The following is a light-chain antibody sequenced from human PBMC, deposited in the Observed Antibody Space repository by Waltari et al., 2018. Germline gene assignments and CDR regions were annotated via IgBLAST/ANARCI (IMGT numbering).Light chain of an antibody. CDR1: LSVFYSSNNKNF. V-gene: IGKV4-1*01. CDR3: QQYYGTFPT. Sequence: DIVMTQSTDSLPVSLGDTVTISCKSSLSVFYSSNNKNFLAWYQLKPGQPRKLLISWASTRESGVPDRFSGSGSVTNFTLTISSLQAEDVAIYYCQQYYGTFPTFGQGTKLEI. CDR2: WAS. J-gene: IGKJ1*01.